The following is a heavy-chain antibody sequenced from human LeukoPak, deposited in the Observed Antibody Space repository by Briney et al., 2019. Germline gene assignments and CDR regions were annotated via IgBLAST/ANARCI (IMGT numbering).Heavy chain of an antibody. D-gene: IGHD1-14*01. CDR3: ARERDRQGLDY. J-gene: IGHJ4*02. CDR1: GFTFGSYA. Sequence: GGSLRLSCAASGFTFGSYAMHWVRQAPGKGLEWVAVISFDGRKTYHIDSVKGRFTISRDNSKKLLYLQMKGPRVEDTAIYYCARERDRQGLDYWGQGALVTVSS. CDR2: ISFDGRKT. V-gene: IGHV3-30*04.